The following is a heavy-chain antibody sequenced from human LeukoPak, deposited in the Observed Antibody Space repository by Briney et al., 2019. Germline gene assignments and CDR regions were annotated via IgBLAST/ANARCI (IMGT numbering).Heavy chain of an antibody. D-gene: IGHD3-3*01. Sequence: PSETLSLTWAVYGGSISGYYWSWIRQPPGRRLEWIGESNDSGSTNYTPSLKSRVTISLDTSKNQFSLRLRSVTAADTAVYYCARGKDDYDFWSGYPHWGQGTLVTVSS. CDR1: GGSISGYY. V-gene: IGHV4-34*01. CDR3: ARGKDDYDFWSGYPH. CDR2: SNDSGST. J-gene: IGHJ4*02.